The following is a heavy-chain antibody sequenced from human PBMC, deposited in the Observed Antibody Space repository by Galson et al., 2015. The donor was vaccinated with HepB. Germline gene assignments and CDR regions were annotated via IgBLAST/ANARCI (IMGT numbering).Heavy chain of an antibody. V-gene: IGHV3-30-3*01. D-gene: IGHD3-3*01. Sequence: SLRLSCAASGFTFSSYAMHWVRQAPGKGLEWVAVISYDGSNKYYADSVKGRFTISRDNSKNTLYLQMNSLRAEDTAVYYCARDAITIFGVPPPEGDYGMDVWGQVTTVTVSS. CDR2: ISYDGSNK. CDR3: ARDAITIFGVPPPEGDYGMDV. J-gene: IGHJ6*02. CDR1: GFTFSSYA.